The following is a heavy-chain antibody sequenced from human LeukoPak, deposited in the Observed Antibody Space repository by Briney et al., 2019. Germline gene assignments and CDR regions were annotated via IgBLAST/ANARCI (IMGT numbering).Heavy chain of an antibody. J-gene: IGHJ6*02. CDR1: GFTFSSYW. CDR3: ARGGGLDV. D-gene: IGHD3-16*01. V-gene: IGHV3-7*03. Sequence: RSGGSLRLSCAASGFTFSSYWMNWARQAPGEGLEWVASINHNGNVNYYVDSVKGRFTISRDNAKNSLYLQMSNLRAEDTAVYFCARGGGLDVWGQGATVTVSS. CDR2: INHNGNVN.